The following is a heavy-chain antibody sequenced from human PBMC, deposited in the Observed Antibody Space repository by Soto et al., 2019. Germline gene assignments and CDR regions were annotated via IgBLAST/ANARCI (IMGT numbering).Heavy chain of an antibody. CDR2: IYWDDDK. J-gene: IGHJ4*02. CDR1: GFSLSTTRVG. V-gene: IGHV2-5*02. D-gene: IGHD6-19*01. Sequence: QITLKESGPTLVKPTQTLTLTCTFSGFSLSTTRVGVGWIRQPPGKALEWLALIYWDDDKRYSPFLKSRLTITRHPSKNQVVLTMTNMDPMYTATYFCAHTLVAGLGYYFDYWGQGTLVTVSS. CDR3: AHTLVAGLGYYFDY.